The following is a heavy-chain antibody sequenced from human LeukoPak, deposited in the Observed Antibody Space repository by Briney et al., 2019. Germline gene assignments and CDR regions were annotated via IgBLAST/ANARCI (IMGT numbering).Heavy chain of an antibody. J-gene: IGHJ4*02. CDR2: IHPDGSKK. Sequence: GGSLRLSCAASGLNFSAYWMNWVRQAPGKGLEWVANIHPDGSKKFFVDSVKGRFSISRDNAKNSLYLQMNFLRAEDTAVYHCAREDGTFDRWGQGTLVTVSS. CDR3: AREDGTFDR. V-gene: IGHV3-7*01. D-gene: IGHD6-13*01. CDR1: GLNFSAYW.